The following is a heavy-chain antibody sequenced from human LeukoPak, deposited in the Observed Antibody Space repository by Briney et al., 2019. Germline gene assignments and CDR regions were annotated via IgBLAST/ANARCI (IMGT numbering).Heavy chain of an antibody. V-gene: IGHV4-31*03. CDR2: IYYSGST. J-gene: IGHJ6*02. Sequence: SQTLSLTCTVSGGSISSGGYYWSWIRQHPGKGLEWIGYIYYSGSTYYNPSLKSRVTILVDTSKNQFSLKLSSVTAADTAVYYCARGRRYCSGGSCYGAYYYYGMDVWGQGTTVAVSS. CDR3: ARGRRYCSGGSCYGAYYYYGMDV. CDR1: GGSISSGGYY. D-gene: IGHD2-15*01.